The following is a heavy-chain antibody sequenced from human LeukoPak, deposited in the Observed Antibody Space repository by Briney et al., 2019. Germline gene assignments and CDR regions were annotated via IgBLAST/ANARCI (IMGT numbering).Heavy chain of an antibody. CDR2: IKQDGSEK. Sequence: GGSLRLSCAASGFTFSTYWMTWVRQAPGKGLEWVANIKQDGSEKYYVDSVRGRFTISRDNAKNSLYLQMNSLRAEDTAVYYCARESGAFCPFGYWGQGALVIVPP. CDR3: ARESGAFCPFGY. D-gene: IGHD1-26*01. J-gene: IGHJ4*02. CDR1: GFTFSTYW. V-gene: IGHV3-7*05.